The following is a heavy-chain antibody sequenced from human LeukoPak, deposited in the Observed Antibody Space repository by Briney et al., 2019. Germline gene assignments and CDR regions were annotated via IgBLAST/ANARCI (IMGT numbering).Heavy chain of an antibody. V-gene: IGHV5-51*01. CDR2: IYPGDSDT. J-gene: IGHJ4*02. CDR1: GYSFTSYW. CDR3: ARQSHYSSGGTCYSYYFDY. Sequence: GESLKISCKGSGYSFTSYWIAWVRQMPGKGLECMGIIYPGDSDTKYSPSFQGQVTLSADKSISTAYLQWSSLKASDTAMYYCARQSHYSSGGTCYSYYFDYWAREPWSPSPQ. D-gene: IGHD2-15*01.